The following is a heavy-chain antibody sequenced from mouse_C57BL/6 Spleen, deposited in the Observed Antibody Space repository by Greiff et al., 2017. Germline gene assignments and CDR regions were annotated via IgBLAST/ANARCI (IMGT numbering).Heavy chain of an antibody. CDR3: ARSPHFDY. Sequence: QVQLQQPGAELVKPGASVKMSSKPSGSPFPSSWLTWLKQRPGQGLEWIGDIYPGSGSTNYNEKFKSKATLTVDTSSSTAYMQLSSLTSEDSAVYYCARSPHFDYWGQGTTLTGSS. J-gene: IGHJ2*01. CDR2: IYPGSGST. V-gene: IGHV1-55*01. CDR1: GSPFPSSW.